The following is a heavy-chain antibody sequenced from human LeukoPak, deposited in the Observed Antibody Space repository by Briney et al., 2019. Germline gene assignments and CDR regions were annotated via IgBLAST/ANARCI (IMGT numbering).Heavy chain of an antibody. D-gene: IGHD2-15*01. CDR1: GFTFTSYT. V-gene: IGHV3-21*01. CDR3: ARQPQVAHFDY. CDR2: ITNNGVHT. J-gene: IGHJ4*02. Sequence: GGCLRLSCAASGFTFTSYTMSWVRQAPGKGLEWVSSITNNGVHTYYTDSVKGRFTISRDNANNSLYLQMNSLSAEDTAIYYCARQPQVAHFDYWGQGTLVSVSS.